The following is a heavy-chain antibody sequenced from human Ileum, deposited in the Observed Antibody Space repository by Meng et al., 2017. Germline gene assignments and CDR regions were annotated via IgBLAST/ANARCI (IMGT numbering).Heavy chain of an antibody. D-gene: IGHD3-10*01. CDR1: EFTFRSYW. Sequence: GESLKISCAASEFTFRSYWMSWVRQAPGKGLEWVASIKQDGSEKHYVDSVKGRFSISRDNAKNSFFLQMDTLSAEDTAVYYCARDTNYGSGFMIVTDGFDIWGQGTMVTVSS. V-gene: IGHV3-7*01. CDR2: IKQDGSEK. CDR3: ARDTNYGSGFMIVTDGFDI. J-gene: IGHJ3*02.